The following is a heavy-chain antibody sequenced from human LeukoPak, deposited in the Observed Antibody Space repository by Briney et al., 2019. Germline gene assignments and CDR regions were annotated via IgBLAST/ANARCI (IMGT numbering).Heavy chain of an antibody. J-gene: IGHJ3*02. Sequence: SETLSLTCAVYGGSFSGYYWSWIRQPPGKGLEWIGEINHSGSTNYNPSLKSRVTISVDTSKNQFSLKLSSVTAADTAVYYCARGGYRVGALYDAFDIWGQGTMVTVSS. D-gene: IGHD1-26*01. V-gene: IGHV4-34*01. CDR1: GGSFSGYY. CDR2: INHSGST. CDR3: ARGGYRVGALYDAFDI.